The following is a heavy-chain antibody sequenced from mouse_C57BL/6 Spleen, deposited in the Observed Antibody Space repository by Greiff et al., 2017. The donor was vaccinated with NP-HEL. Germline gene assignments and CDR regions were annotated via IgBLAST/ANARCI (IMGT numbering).Heavy chain of an antibody. CDR1: GYTFTDYN. D-gene: IGHD2-10*02. J-gene: IGHJ4*01. Sequence: EVQLQQSGPELVKPGASVKIPCKASGYTFTDYNMDWVKQSHGKSLEWIGDINPNNGGTIYNQKFKGKATLTVDKSSSTAYMELRSLTSEDTAVYYCARGGYGNYSYAMDYWGQGTSVTVSS. CDR2: INPNNGGT. V-gene: IGHV1-18*01. CDR3: ARGGYGNYSYAMDY.